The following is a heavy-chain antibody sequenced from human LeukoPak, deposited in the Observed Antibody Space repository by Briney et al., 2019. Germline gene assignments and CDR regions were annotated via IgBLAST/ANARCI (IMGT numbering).Heavy chain of an antibody. Sequence: SVKVSCKASGGTFSSYAISWVRQAPEQGLEWMGRIIPILGIANYAQKFQGRVTITADKSTSTAYMELSSLRSEDTAVYYCARETVIAVAGNFDYWGQGTLVTVSS. V-gene: IGHV1-69*04. CDR3: ARETVIAVAGNFDY. J-gene: IGHJ4*02. CDR2: IIPILGIA. CDR1: GGTFSSYA. D-gene: IGHD6-19*01.